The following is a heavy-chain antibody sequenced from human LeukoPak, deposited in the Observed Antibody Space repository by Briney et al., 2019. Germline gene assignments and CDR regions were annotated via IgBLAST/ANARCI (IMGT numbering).Heavy chain of an antibody. J-gene: IGHJ4*02. CDR2: IKEDGGVE. CDR1: GFTFSSHW. V-gene: IGHV3-7*03. Sequence: GGSLRLSCTASGFTFSSHWMTWVRQPPGKGLEWVANIKEDGGVEYYVDSVKGRFTISRDNTKNALYLQMNNLRADDTAVYFCARYRHLGYWGQGTLVTVSS. CDR3: ARYRHLGY.